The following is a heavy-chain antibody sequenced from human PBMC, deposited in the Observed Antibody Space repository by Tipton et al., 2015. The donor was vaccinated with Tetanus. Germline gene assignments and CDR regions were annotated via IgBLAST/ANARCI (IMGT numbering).Heavy chain of an antibody. CDR1: RGSLRGGDYH. CDR3: VRGRGLGAYSFGFEY. D-gene: IGHD5-12*01. V-gene: IGHV4-61*08. J-gene: IGHJ4*02. CDR2: ISSSGRT. Sequence: TLSLTCTVSRGSLRGGDYHWSWIRQPPGEGLEWLAYISSSGRTNSNYFLKSRITTSQDTSKNQFSLKLSSVTAADAAVYYCVRGRGLGAYSFGFEYWGQGALVTVSS.